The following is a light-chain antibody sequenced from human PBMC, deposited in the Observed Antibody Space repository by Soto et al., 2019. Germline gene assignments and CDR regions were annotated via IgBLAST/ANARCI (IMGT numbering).Light chain of an antibody. CDR2: AAS. CDR1: QGISND. CDR3: QKYNSATWT. J-gene: IGKJ1*01. Sequence: DIQLTQSQYSLSASVGARVTLTCRASQGISNDLAWYQQKPGKVPKLLIYAASTLQSGVPSRFSGSGSGTDFTLTISSLQPEDVATYYCQKYNSATWTFGQGTKVDI. V-gene: IGKV1-27*01.